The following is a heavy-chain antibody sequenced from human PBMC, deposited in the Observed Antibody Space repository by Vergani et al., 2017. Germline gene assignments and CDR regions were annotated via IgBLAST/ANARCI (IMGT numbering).Heavy chain of an antibody. J-gene: IGHJ4*02. Sequence: QVQLQESGPGLVKHSETLSLTCTVSGGSVSSGSYYWSWIRQPAGKGLEWIGYIYYSGSTNYNPSRKSRVTISVDTSKNQFSLKLSSVTAADTAVYYCARWCRSTSCYGADYWGQGTLVTVSS. V-gene: IGHV4-61*10. D-gene: IGHD2-2*01. CDR1: GGSVSSGSYY. CDR2: IYYSGST. CDR3: ARWCRSTSCYGADY.